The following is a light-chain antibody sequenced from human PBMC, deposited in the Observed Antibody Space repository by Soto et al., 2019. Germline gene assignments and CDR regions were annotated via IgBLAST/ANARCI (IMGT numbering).Light chain of an antibody. Sequence: EIVLTQSPGTLSLSPGERATLSCRTSQTFSSTDLAWYQQKRGQAPRLLIYGTSNRATGIPDRFSGSGSGTDFPLTISRLEPEDFSVYHCQLYGSSPLYSFAQGTELEIK. CDR1: QTFSSTD. CDR3: QLYGSSPLYS. CDR2: GTS. J-gene: IGKJ2*01. V-gene: IGKV3-20*01.